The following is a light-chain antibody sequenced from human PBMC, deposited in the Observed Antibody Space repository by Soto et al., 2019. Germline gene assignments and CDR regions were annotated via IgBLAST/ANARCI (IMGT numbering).Light chain of an antibody. V-gene: IGLV2-14*01. J-gene: IGLJ2*01. CDR2: EVS. CDR3: SSYTSSSTLL. CDR1: SSDVGGYNY. Sequence: SALTQPASVSGSPGQSITISCTGTSSDVGGYNYVSWYQQHPGKAPKVIIYEVSNRPSGVSNRFSGSKSGNTASLTISGLQAEDEADYYCSSYTSSSTLLFGGGTKVTVL.